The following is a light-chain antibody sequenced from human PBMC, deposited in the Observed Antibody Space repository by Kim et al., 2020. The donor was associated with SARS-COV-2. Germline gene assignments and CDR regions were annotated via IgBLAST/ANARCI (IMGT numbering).Light chain of an antibody. Sequence: SASVGDRVTITGRASQSISSYLNWYQQKPGKAPNLLIYAASSLQSGVPSRFSGSGSGTDFTLTISSLQPEDFATYYCQQSYSTPLTFGGGTKLEI. V-gene: IGKV1-39*01. CDR2: AAS. CDR3: QQSYSTPLT. J-gene: IGKJ4*01. CDR1: QSISSY.